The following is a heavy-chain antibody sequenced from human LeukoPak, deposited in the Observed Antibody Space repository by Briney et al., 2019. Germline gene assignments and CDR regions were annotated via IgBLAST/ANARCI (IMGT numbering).Heavy chain of an antibody. Sequence: PGGSLRLSCAASGFTFSSYAMHWVRQAPGKGLEWVAVISYEGSNKYYADSVKGRFTISRDNANNTLYLQMNSLRAEDTAVYYCATPHYYDSSGYYYGFDYWGQGTLVTVSS. CDR3: ATPHYYDSSGYYYGFDY. CDR1: GFTFSSYA. V-gene: IGHV3-30*04. CDR2: ISYEGSNK. J-gene: IGHJ4*02. D-gene: IGHD3-22*01.